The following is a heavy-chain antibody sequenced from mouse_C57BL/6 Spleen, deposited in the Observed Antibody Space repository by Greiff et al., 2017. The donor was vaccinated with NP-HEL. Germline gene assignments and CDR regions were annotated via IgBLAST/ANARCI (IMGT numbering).Heavy chain of an antibody. J-gene: IGHJ4*01. CDR1: GFTFSDYG. CDR3: ARRTGRDYAMDY. Sequence: EVKLVESGGGLVQPGGSLKLSCAASGFTFSDYGMAWVRQAQRKGPEWVAFISNLAYSIYYADTVTGRFTISRENAKNTLYLDMSSLRSEDTAMYYCARRTGRDYAMDYWGQGTSVTVSS. V-gene: IGHV5-15*04. CDR2: ISNLAYSI. D-gene: IGHD4-1*01.